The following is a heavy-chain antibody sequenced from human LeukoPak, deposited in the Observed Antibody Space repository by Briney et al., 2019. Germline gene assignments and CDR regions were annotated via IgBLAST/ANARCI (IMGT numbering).Heavy chain of an antibody. CDR3: ARAKRNGFDI. CDR1: GFTFSSYE. CDR2: IRSSSSTI. J-gene: IGHJ3*02. V-gene: IGHV3-48*01. Sequence: GGSLRLSCAASGFTFSSYEMNWVRQAPGKGLEWVSYIRSSSSTIYYADSVKGRFTISRDNAKNSLYLQMNSLRAEDTAVYYCARAKRNGFDIWGQGTMVTVSS.